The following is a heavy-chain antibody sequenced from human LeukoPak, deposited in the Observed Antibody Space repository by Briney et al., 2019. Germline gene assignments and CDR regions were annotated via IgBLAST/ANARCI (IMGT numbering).Heavy chain of an antibody. V-gene: IGHV1-18*04. D-gene: IGHD6-13*01. J-gene: IGHJ6*02. CDR3: ASSLAAAGEYYYGMDV. CDR2: ISAYNGNT. Sequence: ASVKVSCKASGYTFTGYYMHWVRQAPGQGLEWMGWISAYNGNTNYAQKLQGRVTMTTDTSTSTAYMELRSLRSDDTAVYYCASSLAAAGEYYYGMDVWGQGTTVTVSS. CDR1: GYTFTGYY.